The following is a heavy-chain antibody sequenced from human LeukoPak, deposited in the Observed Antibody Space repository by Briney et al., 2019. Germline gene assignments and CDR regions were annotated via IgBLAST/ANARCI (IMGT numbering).Heavy chain of an antibody. D-gene: IGHD3-16*01. CDR2: INPNSGDT. V-gene: IGHV1-2*02. CDR3: ATQRGSYRWGTDFDY. Sequence: ASVKVSCKASGYTFTVYYMHWVRQAPGQGREWMGWINPNSGDTKYAQKFQGRVTMTRDTSISTAYMELSRLRSDDTAVYYCATQRGSYRWGTDFDYWGQGTLVTVSS. CDR1: GYTFTVYY. J-gene: IGHJ4*02.